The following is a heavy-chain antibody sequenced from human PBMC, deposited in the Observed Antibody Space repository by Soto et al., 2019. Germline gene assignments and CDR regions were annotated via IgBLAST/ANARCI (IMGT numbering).Heavy chain of an antibody. D-gene: IGHD6-19*01. CDR3: ARDLEVAVAGA. Sequence: QVQLVESGGGVVQPGRSLRLSCAASGFTFSSYAMHWVRQAPGKGQEWVAVISYDGSNKYYADSVKGRFTISRDNSKNTLYLQMNSLRAEDTAVYYCARDLEVAVAGAWGQGTLVTVSS. J-gene: IGHJ5*02. CDR1: GFTFSSYA. CDR2: ISYDGSNK. V-gene: IGHV3-30-3*01.